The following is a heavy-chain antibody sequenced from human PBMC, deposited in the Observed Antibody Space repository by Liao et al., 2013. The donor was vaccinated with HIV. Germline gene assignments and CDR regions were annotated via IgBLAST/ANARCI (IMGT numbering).Heavy chain of an antibody. V-gene: IGHV4-30-4*08. CDR1: GGSISSGDYY. CDR3: ARDPRNYGGLDY. J-gene: IGHJ4*02. CDR2: IYYSGST. Sequence: QVQLQESGPGLVKPSQTLSLTCTVSGGSISSGDYYWSWIRQPPGKGLEWIGYIYYSGSTNYNPSLKSRLTISLDTSKNQFSLKLSSVTAADTAVYYCARDPRNYGGLDYWGQGTLVTVSS. D-gene: IGHD4-23*01.